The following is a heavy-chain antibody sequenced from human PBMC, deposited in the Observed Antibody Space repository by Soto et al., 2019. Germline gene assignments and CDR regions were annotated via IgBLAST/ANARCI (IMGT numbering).Heavy chain of an antibody. V-gene: IGHV3-53*01. J-gene: IGHJ4*02. CDR2: ISDFGRST. CDR3: ARKSDMWDGYSPLDY. CDR1: GFTVSSNY. Sequence: PGGSLTLSCAASGFTVSSNYMSWVRHAPAKGLEWVSFISDFGRSTYFADPVKGRFSISRDNSKKTLYLQMDSLRVEDTAVYYCARKSDMWDGYSPLDYWGQGTLVTVSS. D-gene: IGHD3-22*01.